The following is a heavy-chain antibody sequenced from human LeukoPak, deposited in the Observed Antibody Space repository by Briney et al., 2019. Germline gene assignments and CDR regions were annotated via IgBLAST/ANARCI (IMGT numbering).Heavy chain of an antibody. Sequence: NSSETLSLTCAVYGGSFSGYYCSWIRQPPGKGLEWIGYIYYSGSTNYNPSLKSRVTISVDTSKNQFSLKLSSVTAADTAVYYCARVDFGTRYAFDIWGQGTMVTVSS. V-gene: IGHV4-59*01. CDR2: IYYSGST. D-gene: IGHD1-1*01. CDR1: GGSFSGYY. CDR3: ARVDFGTRYAFDI. J-gene: IGHJ3*02.